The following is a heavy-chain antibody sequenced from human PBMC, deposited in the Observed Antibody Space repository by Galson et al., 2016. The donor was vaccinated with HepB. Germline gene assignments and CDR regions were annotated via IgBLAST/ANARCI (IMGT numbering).Heavy chain of an antibody. CDR1: GFTFSTYG. D-gene: IGHD1-1*01. CDR3: TTGGGNWALGMDV. Sequence: SLRLSCAASGFTFSTYGMHWVRQAPGKGLEWVGVIWHDGSNKYYADSVKGRFTISRDSSTLYLQMNSLKTEDTAVYYCTTGGGNWALGMDVWGQGTTVTVSS. V-gene: IGHV3-33*01. J-gene: IGHJ6*02. CDR2: IWHDGSNK.